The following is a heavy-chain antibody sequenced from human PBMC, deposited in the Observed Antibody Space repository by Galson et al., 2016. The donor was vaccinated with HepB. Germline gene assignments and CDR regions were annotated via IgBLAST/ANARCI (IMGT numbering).Heavy chain of an antibody. CDR1: GFTFTNAW. J-gene: IGHJ6*02. CDR2: IKSRIDADGTT. Sequence: SLRLSCAASGFTFTNAWMTWVRQAPGKGLEWVGRIKSRIDADGTTDYAAPVRDRFTISRDDSKNMVYLQMSSLQTEDTGVYFCTTAPPHSHHYYVVDVWGQGTTVIVSS. CDR3: TTAPPHSHHYYVVDV. V-gene: IGHV3-15*01.